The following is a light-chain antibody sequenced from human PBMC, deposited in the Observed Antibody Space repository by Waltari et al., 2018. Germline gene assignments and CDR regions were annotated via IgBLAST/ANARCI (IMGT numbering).Light chain of an antibody. J-gene: IGKJ2*01. V-gene: IGKV1-39*01. Sequence: DIQMTQSPSSLSASVGDRVNIACRASQSINSYLNWYQHKPGKAPKLLIYAASTLQSGVPSRFSGSGAGTDFTLTITSLQLEDFATYYCQQSYGTPLYTFGQGTRLEI. CDR1: QSINSY. CDR3: QQSYGTPLYT. CDR2: AAS.